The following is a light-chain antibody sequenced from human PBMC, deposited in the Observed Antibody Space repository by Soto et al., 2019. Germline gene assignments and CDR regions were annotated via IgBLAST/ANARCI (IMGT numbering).Light chain of an antibody. Sequence: EIVLTQSPATLSLSPGDRATLSCRASQSVGSYLGWYQQRPGQAPRLLIYDASNRATGIPARFSGSGSGTDFTLTISSLEPEDVVVYCCQQRSDWPSTFGGGTKVEIK. V-gene: IGKV3-11*01. CDR3: QQRSDWPST. J-gene: IGKJ4*01. CDR1: QSVGSY. CDR2: DAS.